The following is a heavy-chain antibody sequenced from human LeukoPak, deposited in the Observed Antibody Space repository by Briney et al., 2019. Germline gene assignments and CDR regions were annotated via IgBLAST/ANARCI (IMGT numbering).Heavy chain of an antibody. CDR1: GGSINSSSNQ. CDR3: ARIPIVIVPAYFDS. D-gene: IGHD2-2*01. CDR2: ISYSGNT. Sequence: SETLSLTRTVSGGSINSSSNQWGWIRQPPGKGLEWIGSISYSGNTYYKPSLKSRVTVSVDTSKKQFSLKLSSVTAADTAVYSCARIPIVIVPAYFDSWGQGTLVTVSS. V-gene: IGHV4-39*01. J-gene: IGHJ4*02.